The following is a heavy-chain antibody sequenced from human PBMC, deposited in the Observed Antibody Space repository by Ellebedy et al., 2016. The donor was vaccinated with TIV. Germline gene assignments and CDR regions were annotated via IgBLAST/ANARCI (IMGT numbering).Heavy chain of an antibody. CDR2: INHSGST. Sequence: GSLRLXXAVYGGSFSGYYWSWIRQPPGKGLEWIGEINHSGSTDYNPSLKSRVTISVDTSKNQFSLKLSSVTAADTAVYYCARSVVPAAIAAFDIWGQGTMVTVSS. D-gene: IGHD2-2*02. V-gene: IGHV4-34*01. CDR1: GGSFSGYY. CDR3: ARSVVPAAIAAFDI. J-gene: IGHJ3*02.